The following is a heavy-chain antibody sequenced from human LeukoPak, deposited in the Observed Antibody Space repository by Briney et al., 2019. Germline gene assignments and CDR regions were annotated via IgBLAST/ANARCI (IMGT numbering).Heavy chain of an antibody. CDR1: GFTFSSYW. V-gene: IGHV3-74*01. CDR3: ASSSGGFNWFDP. D-gene: IGHD3-22*01. J-gene: IGHJ5*02. Sequence: GGSLRLSCTASGFTFSSYWMHWVRQVPGKGLVWVSRINSAGISTNYADSVKGRFTISRDNAKNTLYLQMNSLRAEDTAIYYCASSSGGFNWFDPWGQGTLVTVSS. CDR2: INSAGIST.